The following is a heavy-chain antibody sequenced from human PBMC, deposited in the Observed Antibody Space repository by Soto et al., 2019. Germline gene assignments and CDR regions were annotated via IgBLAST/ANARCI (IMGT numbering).Heavy chain of an antibody. CDR2: ISSSSSYT. V-gene: IGHV3-11*06. CDR1: GFTFSDYY. Sequence: GGSLRLSCAASGFTFSDYYMSWIRQAPGKGLEWVSYISSSSSYTNYADSVKGRFTISRDNAKNSLYLQMNSLRAEDTAVYYCARDTMMIAVAGYFDYWGQGTLVTVSS. CDR3: ARDTMMIAVAGYFDY. J-gene: IGHJ4*02. D-gene: IGHD6-19*01.